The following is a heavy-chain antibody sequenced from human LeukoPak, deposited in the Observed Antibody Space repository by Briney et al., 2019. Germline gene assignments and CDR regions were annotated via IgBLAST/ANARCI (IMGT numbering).Heavy chain of an antibody. CDR3: AKDSNYGGYYYYYGMDV. J-gene: IGHJ6*02. CDR2: IRYDGSNK. D-gene: IGHD4-11*01. CDR1: GFTFSSYG. V-gene: IGHV3-30*02. Sequence: PGGSLRLSCAASGFTFSSYGMHWVRQAPGKGLEWVAFIRYDGSNKYYADCVKGRFTISRDNSKNTLYLQMNSLRAEDTAVYYCAKDSNYGGYYYYYGMDVWGQGTTATVSS.